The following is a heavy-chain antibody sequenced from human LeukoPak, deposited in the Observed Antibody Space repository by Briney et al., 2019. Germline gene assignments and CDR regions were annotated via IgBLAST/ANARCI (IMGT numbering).Heavy chain of an antibody. CDR1: GYTFTSYD. CDR2: MNPNSGNT. CDR3: ARGRYSDYGMDV. D-gene: IGHD5-12*01. V-gene: IGHV1-8*03. J-gene: IGHJ6*02. Sequence: ASVKVSCKASGYTFTSYDINWVRQATGQGLEWMGWMNPNSGNTGYAQKFQGRVTITRNTSISTAYMELSSLRSEDTVVYYCARGRYSDYGMDVWGQGTTVTVSS.